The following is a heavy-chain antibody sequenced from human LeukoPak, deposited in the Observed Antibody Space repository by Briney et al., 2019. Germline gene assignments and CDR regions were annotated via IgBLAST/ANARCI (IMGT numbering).Heavy chain of an antibody. Sequence: GGSLRLSCAASGFTSSSYAMTWVRQAPGKGLEWVSGISGRGSSTYFADSVKGRFTISRDNSKNTLYLQMNSLRAEDTAVYYCAKALDTAMVTRSFASDYWGQGTLVTVSS. CDR2: ISGRGSST. D-gene: IGHD5-18*01. V-gene: IGHV3-23*01. J-gene: IGHJ4*02. CDR1: GFTSSSYA. CDR3: AKALDTAMVTRSFASDY.